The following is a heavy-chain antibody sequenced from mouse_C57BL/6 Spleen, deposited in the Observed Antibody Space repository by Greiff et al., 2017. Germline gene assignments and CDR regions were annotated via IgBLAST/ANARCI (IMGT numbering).Heavy chain of an antibody. CDR1: GYSFTGYL. V-gene: IGHV1-20*01. J-gene: IGHJ3*01. D-gene: IGHD2-2*01. CDR2: IDPYNGDT. CDR3: VRGSAMLTTGFAY. Sequence: EVQRVESGPELVKPGASVKISCKASGYSFTGYLMHWVMQSPGQSLEWIGRIDPYNGDTFYNQKFKGKATLTVDKSSSTAHMELRSLTSEDSAVYYCVRGSAMLTTGFAYWGQGTLVTVSA.